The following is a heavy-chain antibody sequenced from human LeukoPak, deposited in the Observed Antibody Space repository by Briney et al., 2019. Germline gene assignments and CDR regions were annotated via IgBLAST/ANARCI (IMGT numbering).Heavy chain of an antibody. J-gene: IGHJ4*02. CDR3: AADNPLSVLRFYH. Sequence: GTSVKVSCKASGFTFTSSAMQWVRQARGQRLEWIGWIVVGSGNTNYARKFQERVTITRDMSTSTAYMELSSLRSEDTAVYYCAADNPLSVLRFYHWGQGTLVTVSS. CDR2: IVVGSGNT. V-gene: IGHV1-58*02. D-gene: IGHD3-3*01. CDR1: GFTFTSSA.